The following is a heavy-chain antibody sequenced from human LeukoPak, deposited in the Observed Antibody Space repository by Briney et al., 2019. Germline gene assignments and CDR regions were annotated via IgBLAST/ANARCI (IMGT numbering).Heavy chain of an antibody. CDR2: ISYDGSNK. CDR3: ARDYDILTGSDAFDI. D-gene: IGHD3-9*01. CDR1: GFTFRSYA. J-gene: IGHJ3*02. Sequence: GGSLGISWGAPGFTFRSYAKHLGRQAPGKGPEWVAVISYDGSNKYYADSVKGRFTISRDNSKNTLYLQMNSLRAEDTAVYYCARDYDILTGSDAFDIWGQGTMVTVSS. V-gene: IGHV3-30*04.